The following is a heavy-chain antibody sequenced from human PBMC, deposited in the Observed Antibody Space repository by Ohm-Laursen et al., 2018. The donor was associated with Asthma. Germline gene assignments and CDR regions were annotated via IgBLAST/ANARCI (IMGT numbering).Heavy chain of an antibody. J-gene: IGHJ3*02. CDR1: GGTFSKYA. V-gene: IGHV1-69*01. CDR3: ARDYGGVNAFDI. D-gene: IGHD4-23*01. Sequence: SSVKVSCKASGGTFSKYAISWVRQAPGQGLEWMGGIIPIFGSSNYEQKFLGRVTLTADESTSTAYMELRSLRSDDTAVYYCARDYGGVNAFDIWGQGTMVTVSS. CDR2: IIPIFGSS.